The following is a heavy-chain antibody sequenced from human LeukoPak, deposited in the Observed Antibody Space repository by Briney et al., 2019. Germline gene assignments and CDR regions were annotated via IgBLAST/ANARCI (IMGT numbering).Heavy chain of an antibody. V-gene: IGHV3-53*01. J-gene: IGHJ6*04. D-gene: IGHD3-10*01. Sequence: GGSLRLSCAASGFTVSSNYMSWVRQAPGKGLEWVSVIYSGGSTYYADSVKGRFTISRDNSKNTLYLQMNSLRAEDTAVYYCARDEVLWFGELPPYYYGMDVWGKGTTVTVSS. CDR2: IYSGGST. CDR3: ARDEVLWFGELPPYYYGMDV. CDR1: GFTVSSNY.